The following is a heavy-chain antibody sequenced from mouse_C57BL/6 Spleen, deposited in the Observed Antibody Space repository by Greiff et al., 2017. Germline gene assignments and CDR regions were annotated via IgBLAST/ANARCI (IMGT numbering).Heavy chain of an antibody. J-gene: IGHJ1*03. Sequence: QVQLQQPGAELVRPGTSVKLSCKASGYTFTSYWMHWVKQRPGQGLEWIGVIDPSDSYTNYNQKFKGKATLTVDTSSSTAYMQLSSLTSEDSAVYYCARALGGYYFLGVWGTGTTVTVSS. D-gene: IGHD1-1*01. V-gene: IGHV1-59*01. CDR2: IDPSDSYT. CDR1: GYTFTSYW. CDR3: ARALGGYYFLGV.